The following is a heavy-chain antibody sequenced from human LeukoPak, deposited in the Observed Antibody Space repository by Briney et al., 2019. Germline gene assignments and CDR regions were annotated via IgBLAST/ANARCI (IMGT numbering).Heavy chain of an antibody. V-gene: IGHV1-46*01. Sequence: ASVKVSCKASGYTFTSYYMHWVRQAPGQGLEWMGIINPSGGSTSYAQKFQGRVTMTRDTSTSTVYMELSSLRSEDTAVYYCAREIVVVVAATQVYYGMDVWGQGTTVTVSS. CDR1: GYTFTSYY. J-gene: IGHJ6*02. CDR3: AREIVVVVAATQVYYGMDV. CDR2: INPSGGST. D-gene: IGHD2-15*01.